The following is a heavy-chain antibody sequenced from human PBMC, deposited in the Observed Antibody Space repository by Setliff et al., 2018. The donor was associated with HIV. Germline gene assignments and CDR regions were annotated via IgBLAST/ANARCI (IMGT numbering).Heavy chain of an antibody. J-gene: IGHJ3*02. V-gene: IGHV5-51*01. CDR1: GYSFSGHW. D-gene: IGHD3-10*01. CDR3: ARVSRNLYGHLDGFDI. CDR2: IYPGDSET. Sequence: GESLKISCKGSGYSFSGHWIGWVRQMPGKGLEWMGIIYPGDSETKYSPSFQGQVTISVDKSFNTAYLQWSSLRASDTTMYYCARVSRNLYGHLDGFDIWGHGTMVTVSS.